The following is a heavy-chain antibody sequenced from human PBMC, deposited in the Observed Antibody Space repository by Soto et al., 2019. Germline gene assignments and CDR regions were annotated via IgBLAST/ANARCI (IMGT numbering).Heavy chain of an antibody. V-gene: IGHV3-74*01. D-gene: IGHD6-19*01. CDR2: INSDGSST. Sequence: GGSLRLSCAASGFSFSNYWMHWVRQVPGKGLVWVSRINSDGSSTSYADSVKGRFTISRDNAKNRLFLQMNSLRAEDTAVYYCARDPAASGWYDYWGQGTLVTI. CDR3: ARDPAASGWYDY. CDR1: GFSFSNYW. J-gene: IGHJ4*02.